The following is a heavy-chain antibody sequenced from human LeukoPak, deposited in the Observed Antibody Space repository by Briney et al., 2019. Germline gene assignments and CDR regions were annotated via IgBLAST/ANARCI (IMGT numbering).Heavy chain of an antibody. D-gene: IGHD3-9*01. V-gene: IGHV1-69*02. J-gene: IGHJ3*02. CDR3: ARGFKAYDILTGSPQLGI. CDR1: GGTFSSYT. CDR2: IIPILGIA. Sequence: SVKVSCKASGGTFSSYTISWVRQAPGQGLEWVRRIIPILGIANYAQKFQGRVTITADKSTSTAYMELSSLRSEDTAVYYCARGFKAYDILTGSPQLGIWGQGTMVTVSS.